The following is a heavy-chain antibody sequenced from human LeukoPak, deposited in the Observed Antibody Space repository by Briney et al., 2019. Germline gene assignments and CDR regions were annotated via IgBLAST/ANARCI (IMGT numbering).Heavy chain of an antibody. J-gene: IGHJ4*02. CDR3: ARAKPSGWLDY. CDR1: GGSISSYY. Sequence: SETLSLTCTVSGGSISSYYWSWIRQPPGKGLEWIGYIYYSGSTNYNPSLKSRVTISVDTSKNQFSLKLSSVTAADTAVHYCARAKPSGWLDYWGQGTLVTVSS. D-gene: IGHD6-19*01. V-gene: IGHV4-59*01. CDR2: IYYSGST.